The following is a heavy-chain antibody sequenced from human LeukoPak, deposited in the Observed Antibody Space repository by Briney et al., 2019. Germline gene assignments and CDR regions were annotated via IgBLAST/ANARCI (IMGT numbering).Heavy chain of an antibody. CDR3: AKMVRGVSGYFDY. Sequence: PGRSLRLSCAVSGFTFSTYGMHWVRQPPGKGLEWLTVISHDGSNEYYADSVKGRFTISRDTSKNKLYLQMNSLRVEDTAVYYCAKMVRGVSGYFDYWGQGTLVTVSS. D-gene: IGHD3-10*01. CDR2: ISHDGSNE. CDR1: GFTFSTYG. V-gene: IGHV3-30*18. J-gene: IGHJ4*02.